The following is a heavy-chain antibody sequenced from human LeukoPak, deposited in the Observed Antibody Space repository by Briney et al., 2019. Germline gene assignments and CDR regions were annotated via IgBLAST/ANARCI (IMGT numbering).Heavy chain of an antibody. CDR1: GYTFTGYY. CDR2: INPNSGGT. V-gene: IGHV1-2*02. D-gene: IGHD3-10*01. J-gene: IGHJ6*02. Sequence: GASVKVSCKASGYTFTGYYMHWVRQAPGQGLEWMGWINPNSGGTNYAQKFQGRVTMTRDTSISTAYMELSRLRSDDTAVYYCARDVLSITMVRGVNQGPSYYYYYGMDVWGQGTTVTVSS. CDR3: ARDVLSITMVRGVNQGPSYYYYYGMDV.